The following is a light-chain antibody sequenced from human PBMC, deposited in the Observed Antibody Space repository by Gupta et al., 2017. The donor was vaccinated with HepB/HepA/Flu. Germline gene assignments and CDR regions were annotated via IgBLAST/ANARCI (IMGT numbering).Light chain of an antibody. CDR2: DVG. CDR3: TSYTGTRGV. CDR1: SSDDGTYNY. J-gene: IGLJ1*01. Sequence: HSALTPPASVSASLGPSITISCTGTSSDDGTYNYVSWYQQHPDKAPKLLSFDVGNRPSGVSDRFSGSKSGNTGSLTISGLQADDEADYYCTSYTGTRGVFGSGTKVTIL. V-gene: IGLV2-14*03.